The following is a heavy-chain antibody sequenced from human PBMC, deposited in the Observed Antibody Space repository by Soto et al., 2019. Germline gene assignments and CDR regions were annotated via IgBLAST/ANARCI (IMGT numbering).Heavy chain of an antibody. D-gene: IGHD6-19*01. V-gene: IGHV4-38-2*01. J-gene: IGHJ4*01. Sequence: PSETLSLTCAVSGYSLSSDSYWGWIRQPPGKGPEWIASIYHGGTTFYNPSLKSRVTISVDTSKNHYSLKLRSVTAADTAVYYCARVHVMVVAGSTFDYWGPGTLVTVSS. CDR1: GYSLSSDSY. CDR3: ARVHVMVVAGSTFDY. CDR2: IYHGGTT.